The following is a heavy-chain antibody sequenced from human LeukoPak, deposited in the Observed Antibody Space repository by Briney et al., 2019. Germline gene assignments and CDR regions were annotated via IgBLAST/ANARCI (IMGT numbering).Heavy chain of an antibody. CDR1: GSTFSNYG. CDR3: ARGGMGITRHLDY. CDR2: IIGFDGTI. J-gene: IGHJ4*02. V-gene: IGHV3-23*01. Sequence: PGVSLRLSCAASGSTFSNYGMTWVRQAPGEGLEWVSIIGFDGTIIYADSVKGRFTISRDNSKNTLYMEMNSLRADDTAVYYCARGGMGITRHLDYWGQGTLVTVSS. D-gene: IGHD4/OR15-4a*01.